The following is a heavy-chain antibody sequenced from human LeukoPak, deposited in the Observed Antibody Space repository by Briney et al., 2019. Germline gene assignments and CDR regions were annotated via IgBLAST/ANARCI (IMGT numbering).Heavy chain of an antibody. CDR3: ARSSLDCSSTSCYVRGDAFDI. J-gene: IGHJ3*02. CDR1: GFTFSSYS. V-gene: IGHV3-21*01. CDR2: ISSSSSYI. D-gene: IGHD2-2*01. Sequence: PGGSLRLSCAASGFTFSSYSMNWVRQAPGKGLEWVSSISSSSSYIYYADSVKGRFTISRDNAKNSLDLQMNSLRAEDTAVYYCARSSLDCSSTSCYVRGDAFDIWGQATMVTVSS.